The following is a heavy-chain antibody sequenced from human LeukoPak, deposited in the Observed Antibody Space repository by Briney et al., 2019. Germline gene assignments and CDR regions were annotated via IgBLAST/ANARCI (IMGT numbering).Heavy chain of an antibody. D-gene: IGHD5-12*01. Sequence: SVKVSCKSSGGILSSYVITWVRQAPGQGLEWMGGIIPIFGTANYAQKFQGRVTITTDESTSTAYMELSSLRSEDTAVYYCARGPIRLRYMFVYWGQGTLVTVSS. J-gene: IGHJ4*02. V-gene: IGHV1-69*05. CDR1: GGILSSYV. CDR2: IIPIFGTA. CDR3: ARGPIRLRYMFVY.